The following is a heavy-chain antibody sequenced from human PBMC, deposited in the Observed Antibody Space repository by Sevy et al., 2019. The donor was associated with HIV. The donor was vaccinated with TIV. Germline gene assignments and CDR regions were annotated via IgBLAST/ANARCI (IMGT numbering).Heavy chain of an antibody. J-gene: IGHJ4*02. CDR3: AKGRYTAMDY. V-gene: IGHV3-43D*03. Sequence: GGSLRLSCAASGFTFDDYAMHWVRQAPGKGLEWVALISWDGGSTYYADSVKGRFTISRENRKNSLYLQMHSLRAEDTALYYCAKGRYTAMDYWGQGTLVTVSS. CDR2: ISWDGGST. CDR1: GFTFDDYA. D-gene: IGHD5-18*01.